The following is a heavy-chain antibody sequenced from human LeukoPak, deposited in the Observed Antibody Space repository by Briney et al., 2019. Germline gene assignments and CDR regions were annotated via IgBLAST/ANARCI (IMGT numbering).Heavy chain of an antibody. Sequence: GGSLRLSCAASGFTFSSYAMHWVRQAPGKGLEWVAVISYDGSNKYYADSVKGRFTISRDNSKNTLYLQMNSLRAEDTAVYYCASEKRGVITTSTDYWGQGTLVTVSS. CDR1: GFTFSSYA. J-gene: IGHJ4*02. V-gene: IGHV3-30-3*01. D-gene: IGHD3-3*01. CDR3: ASEKRGVITTSTDY. CDR2: ISYDGSNK.